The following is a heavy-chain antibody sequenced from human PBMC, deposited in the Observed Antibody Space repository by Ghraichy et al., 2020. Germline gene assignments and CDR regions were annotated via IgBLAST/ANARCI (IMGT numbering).Heavy chain of an antibody. V-gene: IGHV3-33*06. CDR2: IWYDGSKK. D-gene: IGHD4-17*01. J-gene: IGHJ4*02. Sequence: GESLNISCAASRFTFSNYGMHWVRQAPGKGLEWVAVIWYDGSKKYYADSVKGRFTISRDNSKNTLYLQMNSLRAEDTAVYYCAKDKYDYGDYYFDYWGQGTLVTVSS. CDR3: AKDKYDYGDYYFDY. CDR1: RFTFSNYG.